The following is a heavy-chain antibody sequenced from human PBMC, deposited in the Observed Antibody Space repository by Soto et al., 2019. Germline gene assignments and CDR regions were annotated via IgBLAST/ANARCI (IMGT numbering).Heavy chain of an antibody. V-gene: IGHV3-15*07. Sequence: PGGSLRLSCAASGFTFSNAWMNWVRQAPGKGLEWVGRIKSKTDGGTTDYAAPVKGRFTISRDDSKNTLYLQMNSLKTEDTAVYYCTTKHYYGSGPSDYYYGMDVWGQGTTVTVSS. J-gene: IGHJ6*02. CDR1: GFTFSNAW. CDR3: TTKHYYGSGPSDYYYGMDV. D-gene: IGHD3-10*01. CDR2: IKSKTDGGTT.